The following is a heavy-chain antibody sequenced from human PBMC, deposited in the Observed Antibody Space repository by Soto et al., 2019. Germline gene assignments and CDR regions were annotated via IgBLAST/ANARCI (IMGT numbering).Heavy chain of an antibody. CDR1: AFTFSSYS. Sequence: GGSLRLSCAASAFTFSSYSMNWVRQAPGKGLEWVSYISSSSSTIYYADSVKGRFTISRDNAKNSLYLQMNSLRDEDTAVYYCARDRDSSGSLPQYHYGMDVWGQGTTVTVSS. D-gene: IGHD1-26*01. J-gene: IGHJ6*02. CDR3: ARDRDSSGSLPQYHYGMDV. CDR2: ISSSSSTI. V-gene: IGHV3-48*02.